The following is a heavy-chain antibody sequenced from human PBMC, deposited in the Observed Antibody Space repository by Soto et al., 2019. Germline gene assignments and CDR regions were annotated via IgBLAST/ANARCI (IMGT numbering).Heavy chain of an antibody. J-gene: IGHJ6*03. D-gene: IGHD2-15*01. CDR1: GFTFSSYA. V-gene: IGHV3-23*01. CDR2: ISGSGGST. Sequence: PGGSLRLSCAASGFTFSSYAMSWVRQAPGKGLEWVSAISGSGGSTYYADSVKGRFTISRDNSKNTLYLQMNSLRAEDTAVYYCAKGGPCSGGSCAHYYYYMDVWGKGTTVTVSS. CDR3: AKGGPCSGGSCAHYYYYMDV.